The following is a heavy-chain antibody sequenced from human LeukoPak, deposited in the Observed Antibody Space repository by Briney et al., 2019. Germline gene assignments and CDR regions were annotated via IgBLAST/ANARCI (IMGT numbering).Heavy chain of an antibody. CDR1: GFSVSSNY. J-gene: IGHJ4*02. CDR3: ARDLPTDF. CDR2: ISRSSSYI. Sequence: GGSLRLSCAASGFSVSSNYMSWVGQAPGKGLEWGSSISRSSSYINYADSLKGRFTISRDNAKNSLYLQMNSMRAEATAVYYGARDLPTDFWAQASQPTVSS. V-gene: IGHV3-21*01.